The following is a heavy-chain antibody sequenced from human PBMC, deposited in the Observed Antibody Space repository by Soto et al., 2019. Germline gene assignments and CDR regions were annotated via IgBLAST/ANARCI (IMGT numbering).Heavy chain of an antibody. CDR3: ARDRSDLGGPEPETKNWFDP. CDR1: GGSISSGGYY. J-gene: IGHJ5*02. V-gene: IGHV4-31*03. D-gene: IGHD3-16*01. CDR2: IYYSGST. Sequence: SETLSLTCTVSGGSISSGGYYWSWIRQHPGKGLEWIGYIYYSGSTYYNTSLKSRVTISVDTSKNQFSLKLSSVTAADTAVYYCARDRSDLGGPEPETKNWFDPWGQGTLVTVSS.